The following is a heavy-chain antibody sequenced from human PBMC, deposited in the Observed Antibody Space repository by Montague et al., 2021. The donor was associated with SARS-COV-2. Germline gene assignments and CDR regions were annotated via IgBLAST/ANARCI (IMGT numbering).Heavy chain of an antibody. J-gene: IGHJ6*02. V-gene: IGHV4-34*01. CDR2: GSHSGKT. D-gene: IGHD3-10*01. CDR3: AGAQRSGAWRGVRRVYYYFMDV. CDR1: GGSFSDYY. Sequence: SETLSLTCAVFGGSFSDYYWSWIRKSPGKGLEWIGEGSHSGKTSYNPSLESRVSISLDTSKRQFFLSLDSLTAADTAVFYCAGAQRSGAWRGVRRVYYYFMDVWGQGTPVTVSS.